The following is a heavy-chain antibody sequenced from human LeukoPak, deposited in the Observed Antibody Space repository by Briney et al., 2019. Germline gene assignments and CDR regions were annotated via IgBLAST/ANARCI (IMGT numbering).Heavy chain of an antibody. CDR2: IKQDGSEK. V-gene: IGHV3-7*01. Sequence: GGSLRLSCAASGFTFSTYWMTWVRQAPGKGREWVANIKQDGSEKYYVDSVKGRFTISRDNAKNSLYLQMDSLRAEDTAVYYCARGKDLYYFDYWGQGTLVTVSS. CDR3: ARGKDLYYFDY. CDR1: GFTFSTYW. J-gene: IGHJ4*02.